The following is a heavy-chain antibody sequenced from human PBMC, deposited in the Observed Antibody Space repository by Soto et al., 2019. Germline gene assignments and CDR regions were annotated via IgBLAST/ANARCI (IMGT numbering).Heavy chain of an antibody. V-gene: IGHV3-7*05. CDR1: GFTFRTYW. CDR3: ARVRAEIYYGMDV. CDR2: IKYDEGEK. J-gene: IGHJ6*02. Sequence: EVQLVESGGGLVQPGGSLRLSCVASGFTFRTYWMAWVRQAPGKGLEWVANIKYDEGEKCYVDSVKGRFTVSRDKARNPLIVQMNSLRAEYRAVYYCARVRAEIYYGMDVWGQGTTVTVSS.